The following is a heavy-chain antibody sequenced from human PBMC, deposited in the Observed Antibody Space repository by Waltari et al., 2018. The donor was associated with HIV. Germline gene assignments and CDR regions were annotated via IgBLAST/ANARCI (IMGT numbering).Heavy chain of an antibody. CDR1: GGSISSSSYY. V-gene: IGHV4-39*01. J-gene: IGHJ6*02. D-gene: IGHD7-27*01. CDR3: ARQGTGDTWGAMDV. CDR2: IYYSGGT. Sequence: QLQLQESGPGLVKPSETLSLTCTVSGGSISSSSYYWGGIRQPPGKGLEWIGSIYYSGGTYYNTSLKSRVTISVDTAKNQFSLKLSSVTAADTAVYYCARQGTGDTWGAMDVWGQGTTVTVSS.